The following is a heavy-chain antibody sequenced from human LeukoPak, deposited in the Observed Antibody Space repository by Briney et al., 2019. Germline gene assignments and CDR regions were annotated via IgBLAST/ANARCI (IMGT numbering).Heavy chain of an antibody. CDR1: GFTFSSYW. J-gene: IGHJ3*02. Sequence: GGSLRLSCAASGFTFSSYWMSWVRQAPGKGLEWVANIKQDGSEKYYVDSVKGRFTISRDNAKNSLYLQMNSPRAEDTAVYYCARDGSSAAGPKNDAFDIWGQGTMVTVSS. D-gene: IGHD6-13*01. CDR2: IKQDGSEK. V-gene: IGHV3-7*01. CDR3: ARDGSSAAGPKNDAFDI.